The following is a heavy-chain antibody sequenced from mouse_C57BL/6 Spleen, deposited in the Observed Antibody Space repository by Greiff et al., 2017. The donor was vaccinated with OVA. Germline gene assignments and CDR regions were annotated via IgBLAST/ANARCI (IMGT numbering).Heavy chain of an antibody. CDR3: ARWRVYYGNYGAMDY. J-gene: IGHJ4*01. Sequence: EVKVVESGGGLVQPGGSLSLSCAASGFTFTDYYMSWVRQPPGKALEWLGFIRNKANGYTTEYSASVKGRFTISRDNSQSILYLQMNALRAEDSATYYCARWRVYYGNYGAMDYWGQGTSVTVSS. V-gene: IGHV7-3*01. D-gene: IGHD2-1*01. CDR1: GFTFTDYY. CDR2: IRNKANGYTT.